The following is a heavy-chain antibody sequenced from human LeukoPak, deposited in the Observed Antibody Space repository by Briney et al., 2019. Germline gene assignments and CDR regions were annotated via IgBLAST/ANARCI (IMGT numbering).Heavy chain of an antibody. CDR3: ARAGPGSGWYFDY. CDR2: ISAYNGNT. Sequence: GASVKESCMASGYTFTSYGISWVRQAPGQGLEWMGWISAYNGNTNYAQKLQGRVAMTTDTSTTTAYMELRGLRFNDTAVYYCARAGPGSGWYFDYWGQGTLVTVSS. D-gene: IGHD6-19*01. J-gene: IGHJ4*02. CDR1: GYTFTSYG. V-gene: IGHV1-18*01.